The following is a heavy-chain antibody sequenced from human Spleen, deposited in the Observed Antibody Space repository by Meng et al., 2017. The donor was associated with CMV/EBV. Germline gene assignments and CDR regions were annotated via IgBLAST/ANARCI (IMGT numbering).Heavy chain of an antibody. Sequence: GGSLRLSCAASGFTFSDYYMSWIRQAPGKGLEWVSYISSSGSTIHYADSVKGRFTISRDNAKNSLYLQMNSLRAEDTAVYYCARGNTGGDYYFYGLDVWGQGTAVTVSS. D-gene: IGHD1-14*01. J-gene: IGHJ6*02. V-gene: IGHV3-11*01. CDR2: ISSSGSTI. CDR1: GFTFSDYY. CDR3: ARGNTGGDYYFYGLDV.